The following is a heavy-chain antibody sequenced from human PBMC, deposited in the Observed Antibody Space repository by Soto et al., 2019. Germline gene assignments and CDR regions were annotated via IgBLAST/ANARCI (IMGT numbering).Heavy chain of an antibody. V-gene: IGHV1-18*01. CDR3: ARPRGYSYGFDY. Sequence: QVQLVQSGAEVKKPGASVKVSCKASGYTFTSYGISWVRQAPGQGLEWMGWISAYNGNTNYAQKPQGXVPXXTXASTSTAYMELRSLRSDDTAVYYCARPRGYSYGFDYWGQGTLVTVSS. CDR2: ISAYNGNT. D-gene: IGHD5-18*01. CDR1: GYTFTSYG. J-gene: IGHJ4*02.